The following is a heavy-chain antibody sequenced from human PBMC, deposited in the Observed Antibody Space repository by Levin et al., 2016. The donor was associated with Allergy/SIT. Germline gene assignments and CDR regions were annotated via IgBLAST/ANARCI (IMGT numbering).Heavy chain of an antibody. CDR1: GYTFTSYY. Sequence: SVKVSCKASGYTFTSYYMHWVRQAPGQGLEWMGGIIPIFGTANYAQKFQGRVTITADESTSTAYMELSSLRSEDTAVYYCARGLPYYYDSRGAFDIWGQGTMVTVSS. CDR3: ARGLPYYYDSRGAFDI. CDR2: IIPIFGTA. J-gene: IGHJ3*02. V-gene: IGHV1-69*13. D-gene: IGHD3-22*01.